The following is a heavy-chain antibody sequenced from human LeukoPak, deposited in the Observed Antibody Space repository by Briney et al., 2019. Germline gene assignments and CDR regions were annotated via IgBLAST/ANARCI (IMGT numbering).Heavy chain of an antibody. J-gene: IGHJ4*02. D-gene: IGHD3-10*01. CDR2: INHSGST. CDR3: ARPVRSNSGSYLFDY. CDR1: GGSFSGYY. V-gene: IGHV4-34*01. Sequence: SETLSLTCAVYGGSFSGYYWSWIRQPPGKGLEWIGEINHSGSTNYNPSLKSRVTISVDTSKNQFSLKLSSVTAADTAVYYCARPVRSNSGSYLFDYWGQGTLVTVSS.